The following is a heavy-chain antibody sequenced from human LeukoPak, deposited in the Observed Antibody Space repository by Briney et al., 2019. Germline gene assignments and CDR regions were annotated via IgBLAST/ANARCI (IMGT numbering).Heavy chain of an antibody. Sequence: GGSLRLSCAASGFTFSSYSMNWVRQAPGKGLEWVSSISSSSSYIYYADSVKGRFTISRDNAKNSLYLQMNSLRAEDTAVYYCARTRVATKDSRYYYYYGMDVWGQGTTDTVSS. CDR2: ISSSSSYI. D-gene: IGHD5-12*01. J-gene: IGHJ6*02. CDR3: ARTRVATKDSRYYYYYGMDV. CDR1: GFTFSSYS. V-gene: IGHV3-21*01.